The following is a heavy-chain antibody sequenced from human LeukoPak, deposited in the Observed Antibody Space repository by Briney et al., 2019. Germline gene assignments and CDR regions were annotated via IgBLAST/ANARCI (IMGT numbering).Heavy chain of an antibody. Sequence: ASVKVSCKASGYTFTGYYFHWVRQAPGQGLEWMGWINPNTAGTNYAQKFLGRVTLTRDTSISTAYMELNRLTSDDTAVYFCATSAGDYKAGYYYYLGVWGKGTSVTVSS. CDR3: ATSAGDYKAGYYYYLGV. CDR1: GYTFTGYY. V-gene: IGHV1-2*02. D-gene: IGHD4-17*01. CDR2: INPNTAGT. J-gene: IGHJ6*03.